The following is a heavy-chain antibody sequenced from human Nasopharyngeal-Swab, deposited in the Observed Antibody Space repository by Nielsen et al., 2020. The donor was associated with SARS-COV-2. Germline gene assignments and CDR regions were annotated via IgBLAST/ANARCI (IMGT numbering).Heavy chain of an antibody. V-gene: IGHV3-23*01. CDR2: ISGSGDTT. D-gene: IGHD6-19*01. Sequence: GGSLRLSCAASGFTFSSYAMSWVRQAPGKGLEWVSIISGSGDTTYYADSVKGRFTISRDNSKNTLYLQMNSLRAEDTAVYYCAKGRPPAVAGHFPLDYWGQGTLVTVSS. CDR1: GFTFSSYA. J-gene: IGHJ4*02. CDR3: AKGRPPAVAGHFPLDY.